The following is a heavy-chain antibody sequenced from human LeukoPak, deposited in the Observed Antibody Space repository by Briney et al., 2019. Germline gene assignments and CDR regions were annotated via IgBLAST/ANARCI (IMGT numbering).Heavy chain of an antibody. Sequence: LGGSLRLSCAASGFTFSSYSMNWVRQAPGKGLEWVSSISSSSSYIYYADSVKGRFTISRDNAKNSLYLQMNSLRAEDTAVYYCARSEGSYDHFDYWGQGTLVTVSS. V-gene: IGHV3-21*01. CDR1: GFTFSSYS. CDR3: ARSEGSYDHFDY. J-gene: IGHJ4*02. D-gene: IGHD1-26*01. CDR2: ISSSSSYI.